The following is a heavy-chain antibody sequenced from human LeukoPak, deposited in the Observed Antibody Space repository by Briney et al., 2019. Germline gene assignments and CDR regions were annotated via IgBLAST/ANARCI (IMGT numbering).Heavy chain of an antibody. D-gene: IGHD6-19*01. CDR3: ARGIAVAGTRGRYYFDY. CDR2: INHSGST. Sequence: GSLRLSCAASGFTFSSYAMHWIRQPPGKGLEWIGEINHSGSTNYNPSLKSRVTISVDTSKNQFSLKLSSVTAANTAVYYCARGIAVAGTRGRYYFDYWGQGTLVTVSS. J-gene: IGHJ4*02. V-gene: IGHV4-34*01. CDR1: GFTFSSYA.